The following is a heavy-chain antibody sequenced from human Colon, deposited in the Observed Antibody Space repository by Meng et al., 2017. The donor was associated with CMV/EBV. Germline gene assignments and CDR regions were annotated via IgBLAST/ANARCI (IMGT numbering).Heavy chain of an antibody. J-gene: IGHJ5*02. CDR2: ISYDGTKT. D-gene: IGHD2-15*01. CDR3: ARAEGFCSGGSCWRGERGRFDP. V-gene: IGHV3-30-3*01. CDR1: GVTFRYYA. Sequence: QVQLVESGGGVVQPGRSLSRSCVASGVTFRYYAMHWVRQAPGKGLEWMVVISYDGTKTYYADSVKGRFTISRDNSKNTLYLQMNSLTTEDTAVYYCARAEGFCSGGSCWRGERGRFDPWGQGTLVTVST.